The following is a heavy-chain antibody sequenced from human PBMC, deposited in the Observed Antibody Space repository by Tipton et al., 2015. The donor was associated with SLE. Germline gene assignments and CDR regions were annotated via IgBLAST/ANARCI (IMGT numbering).Heavy chain of an antibody. J-gene: IGHJ4*02. CDR3: ARAKISWAIFVVRNYFDS. V-gene: IGHV4-34*01. D-gene: IGHD2-21*01. CDR1: GGSLSGHY. Sequence: TLSLTCAVYGGSLSGHYWSWIRQSPAKGLECIGESNDSGKTNYNSALKSRATISVDTSRNQFSLRLTSVTAADTAVYYCARAKISWAIFVVRNYFDSWSQGTVVTVSS. CDR2: SNDSGKT.